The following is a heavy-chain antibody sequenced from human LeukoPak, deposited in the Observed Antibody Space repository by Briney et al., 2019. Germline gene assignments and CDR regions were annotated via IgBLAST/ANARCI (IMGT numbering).Heavy chain of an antibody. V-gene: IGHV4-59*08. CDR1: GGSISSYY. J-gene: IGHJ4*02. CDR2: IYYSGST. CDR3: ARLPPSEPFDY. Sequence: SETLSLTCTVSGGSISSYYWSWLRRPPGKGLEWIGYIYYSGSTNYNPSLKSRVTRSVDTSKNQFSLKLSSVTAADTAVYYCARLPPSEPFDYWGQGTLVTVSS.